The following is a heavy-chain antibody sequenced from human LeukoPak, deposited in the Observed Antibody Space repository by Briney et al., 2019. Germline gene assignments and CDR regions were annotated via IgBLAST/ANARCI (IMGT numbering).Heavy chain of an antibody. CDR3: ARDRGYSSSWPFDY. Sequence: PSETLSLTCTVSGGSISSSSYYWGWIRQPPGKGLEWIGSIYYSGSTYYNPSLKSRVTISVDTSKNQFSLKLSSVTAADTAVYYCARDRGYSSSWPFDYWGQGALVTVSS. CDR2: IYYSGST. J-gene: IGHJ4*02. D-gene: IGHD6-13*01. CDR1: GGSISSSSYY. V-gene: IGHV4-39*07.